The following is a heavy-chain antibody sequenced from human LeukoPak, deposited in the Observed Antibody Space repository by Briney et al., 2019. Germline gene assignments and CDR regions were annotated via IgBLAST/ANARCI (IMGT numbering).Heavy chain of an antibody. Sequence: ASVKVSCKASGYTFTSYDINWVRQATGQGLEWMGWMNPNSGNTGYAQKFQGRVTMTRNTSISTAYMELSSLRSEDTAAYYCASTYYYDSSGYYYSGWGQGTLVTVSS. J-gene: IGHJ4*02. D-gene: IGHD3-22*01. CDR3: ASTYYYDSSGYYYSG. CDR1: GYTFTSYD. V-gene: IGHV1-8*01. CDR2: MNPNSGNT.